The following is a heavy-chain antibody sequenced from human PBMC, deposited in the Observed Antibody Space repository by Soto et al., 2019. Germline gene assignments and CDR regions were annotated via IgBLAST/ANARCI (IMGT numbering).Heavy chain of an antibody. J-gene: IGHJ4*02. CDR1: GFTFSSYG. D-gene: IGHD5-12*01. Sequence: QVQLVESGGGVVQPGRSLRLSCAASGFTFSSYGMHWVRQAPGKGLEWVAVICDDGSNKYYADSVKGRFTISRDNSKNTLYLQMTSLRADDTAVYYCAIDSCYDVRPPFDYWGQGTLGTVS. CDR2: ICDDGSNK. CDR3: AIDSCYDVRPPFDY. V-gene: IGHV3-33*03.